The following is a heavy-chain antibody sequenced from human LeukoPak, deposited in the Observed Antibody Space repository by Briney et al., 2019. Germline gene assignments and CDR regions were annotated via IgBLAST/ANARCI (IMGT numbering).Heavy chain of an antibody. CDR2: IHYGGIT. V-gene: IGHV4-39*07. D-gene: IGHD4-17*01. CDR1: GGSISTSTYY. J-gene: IGHJ2*01. CDR3: ARDYTRPGYGDYGNSWYFDL. Sequence: PSETLSLTCSVSGGSISTSTYYWVWIRQSPGTGLEWIGSIHYGGITYYNPSLKSRVTITVDTSKKQIYLKMTSVTAADTALYYCARDYTRPGYGDYGNSWYFDLWGRGTLVTVSS.